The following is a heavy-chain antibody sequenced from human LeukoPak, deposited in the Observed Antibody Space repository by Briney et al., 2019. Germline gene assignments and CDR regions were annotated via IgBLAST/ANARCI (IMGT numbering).Heavy chain of an antibody. J-gene: IGHJ2*01. D-gene: IGHD2-2*01. Sequence: GGSLRLSCAASGFTFSSYGMHWVRQAPGKGVGWVAVISYDGSNKYYADSVKGRFTISRDNSKNTLYLQMNSLRAEDTAVYFCAKVDCGSPGCRRFDSWGRGTLVTVSS. V-gene: IGHV3-30*18. CDR1: GFTFSSYG. CDR3: AKVDCGSPGCRRFDS. CDR2: ISYDGSNK.